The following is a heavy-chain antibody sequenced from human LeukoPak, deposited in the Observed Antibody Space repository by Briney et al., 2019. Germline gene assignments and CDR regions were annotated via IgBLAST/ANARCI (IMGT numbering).Heavy chain of an antibody. CDR1: GFTFSSYW. J-gene: IGHJ2*01. CDR2: IKQDGSEK. V-gene: IGHV3-7*01. Sequence: PWGSLRLSCAASGFTFSSYWMSWVRQAPGKGLEWVANIKQDGSEKYYVDSMKGRFTVSRDNAENSLYLQMTNLRAEDTAVYSCARAGVTNQLGQTYWYFDLWGRGTLVTVSS. D-gene: IGHD1/OR15-1a*01. CDR3: ARAGVTNQLGQTYWYFDL.